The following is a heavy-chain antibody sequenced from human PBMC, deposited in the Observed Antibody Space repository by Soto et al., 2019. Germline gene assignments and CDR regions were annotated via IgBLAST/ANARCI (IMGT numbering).Heavy chain of an antibody. CDR1: GGSISSGDYY. J-gene: IGHJ4*02. CDR2: IYYSGST. D-gene: IGHD2-15*01. CDR3: QGVVRRQYCSGGSCDY. Sequence: PSETLSLTCTVSGGSISSGDYYWNWIRQPPGKGLEWIGYIYYSGSTYYNPSLKSRVTISVDTSKNQFSLKLSSVTAADTAVYYCQGVVRRQYCSGGSCDYWGQGTLVTVSS. V-gene: IGHV4-30-4*01.